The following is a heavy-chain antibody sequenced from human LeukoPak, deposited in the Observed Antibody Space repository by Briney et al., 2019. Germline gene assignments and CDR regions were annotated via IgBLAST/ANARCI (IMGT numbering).Heavy chain of an antibody. CDR1: GYTFTSYD. D-gene: IGHD2-15*01. CDR3: ARGAGSTSVYYYMDV. V-gene: IGHV1-8*03. CDR2: MNPNRGNT. Sequence: ASVKVSCKASGYTFTSYDINWVRQATGQGLEWMGWMNPNRGNTGYAQKFQGRVTITRNTSISTAYMELSSLRSEDTAVYYCARGAGSTSVYYYMDVWGKGTTVTVSS. J-gene: IGHJ6*03.